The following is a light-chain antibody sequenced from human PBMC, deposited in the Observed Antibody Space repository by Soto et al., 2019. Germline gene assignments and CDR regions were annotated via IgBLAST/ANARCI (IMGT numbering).Light chain of an antibody. Sequence: DIQMTQSPSSVSASVVDRFTITFRASQSISSWLAWYQQKPGKAPKLLIYDASSLESGVPSRFSGSGSGTEFTLTISSLQPDDFATYYCQQYSSYWTFGQGTKVDIK. CDR1: QSISSW. CDR3: QQYSSYWT. V-gene: IGKV1-5*01. CDR2: DAS. J-gene: IGKJ1*01.